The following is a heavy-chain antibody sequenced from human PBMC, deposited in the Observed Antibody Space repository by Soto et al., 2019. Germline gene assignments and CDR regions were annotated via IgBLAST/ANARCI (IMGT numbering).Heavy chain of an antibody. CDR1: GYSFTSYW. CDR2: IYPGDSDT. V-gene: IGHV5-51*03. D-gene: IGHD2-15*01. Sequence: PGESLKISCKGSGYSFTSYWIGWVRQMPGKGLEWMGIIYPGDSDTRYSPSFQGQVTISADKSISTAYLQWSSLKASDTAMYYCASYPPSPRYCSGGSCYWYWGPGTLVTVSS. CDR3: ASYPPSPRYCSGGSCYWY. J-gene: IGHJ4*02.